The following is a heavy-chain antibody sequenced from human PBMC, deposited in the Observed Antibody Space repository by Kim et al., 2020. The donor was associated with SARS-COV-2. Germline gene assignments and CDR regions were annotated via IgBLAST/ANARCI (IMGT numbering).Heavy chain of an antibody. CDR3: ARHPNYYDSSGHNGPDY. J-gene: IGHJ4*02. V-gene: IGHV4-39*01. CDR2: IYYSGST. CDR1: GGSISSSSYY. Sequence: SETLSLTCTVSGGSISSSSYYWGWIRQPPGKGLEWIGSIYYSGSTYYNPSLKSRVTISVDTSKNQFSLKLSSVTAADTAVYYCARHPNYYDSSGHNGPDYWGQGTLVTVSS. D-gene: IGHD3-22*01.